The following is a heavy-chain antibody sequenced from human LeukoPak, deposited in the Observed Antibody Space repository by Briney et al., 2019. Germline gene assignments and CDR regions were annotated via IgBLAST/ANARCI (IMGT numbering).Heavy chain of an antibody. CDR2: IIPIFGTA. V-gene: IGHV1-69*05. J-gene: IGHJ4*02. CDR1: GGTFSSYA. D-gene: IGHD3-10*01. Sequence: SVKVPCKASGGTFSSYAISWVRQAPGQGLEWMGRIIPIFGTASYAQKFQGRVTITTDESTSTAYMELSSLRSEDTAVYYCARFHHYYGSGSFDYWGQGTLVTVSS. CDR3: ARFHHYYGSGSFDY.